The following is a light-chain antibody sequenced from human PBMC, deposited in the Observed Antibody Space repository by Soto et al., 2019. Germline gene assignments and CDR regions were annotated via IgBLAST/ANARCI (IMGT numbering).Light chain of an antibody. CDR1: QSVSSSY. Sequence: EIVLTQSPGTLSLSPGERATLSCRASQSVSSSYLAWYQQKPGQAPRLLIYDASSRATGIPARFSGNGSGTDFTLTISSLEPEDFAVYYCQQLKNWPPVTFGGGTKVDIK. V-gene: IGKV3D-20*02. CDR3: QQLKNWPPVT. J-gene: IGKJ4*01. CDR2: DAS.